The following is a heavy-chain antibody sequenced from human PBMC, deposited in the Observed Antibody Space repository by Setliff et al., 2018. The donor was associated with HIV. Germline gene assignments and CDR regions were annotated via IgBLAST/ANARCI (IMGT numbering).Heavy chain of an antibody. Sequence: GASVKVSCKASGYTFTAYYLHWVRQAPGQGLEWMGRINPNKGETNYAQKFQGRVTLTRDTSISTAYMELSRLRSDDTAVYYCAREFGAGIRQIVAGEFYYMDVWGKGTTVTVSS. J-gene: IGHJ6*03. CDR2: INPNKGET. CDR3: AREFGAGIRQIVAGEFYYMDV. D-gene: IGHD5-12*01. V-gene: IGHV1-2*06. CDR1: GYTFTAYY.